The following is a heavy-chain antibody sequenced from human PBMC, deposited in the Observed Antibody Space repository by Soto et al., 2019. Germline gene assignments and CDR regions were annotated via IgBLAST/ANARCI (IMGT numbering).Heavy chain of an antibody. Sequence: GGSLRLSCAASGFAFSGYSMNWARQAPGKGLEWISCISSGSSTIYYADSVKGRFTISRDNAKNSLYLQMNSLRAEDTAVYYCVKESYNRRTDFDYWGQGT. J-gene: IGHJ4*02. V-gene: IGHV3-48*01. D-gene: IGHD3-10*01. CDR2: ISSGSSTI. CDR1: GFAFSGYS. CDR3: VKESYNRRTDFDY.